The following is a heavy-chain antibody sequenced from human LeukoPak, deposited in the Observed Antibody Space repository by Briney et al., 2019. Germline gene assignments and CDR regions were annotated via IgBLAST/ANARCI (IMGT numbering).Heavy chain of an antibody. CDR3: ARPIRATSTGIPDAFNI. D-gene: IGHD2-2*02. J-gene: IGHJ3*02. Sequence: SQTLSLTSTVSGYSICRSAGVFYWSWVRHHPGKGLEWIGYIYYSGTTYYNPAPMTRHTISMETSMNQISLNLNSVTAADTAVYYCARPIRATSTGIPDAFNIWAQGT. CDR1: GYSICRSAGVFY. V-gene: IGHV4-31*03. CDR2: IYYSGTT.